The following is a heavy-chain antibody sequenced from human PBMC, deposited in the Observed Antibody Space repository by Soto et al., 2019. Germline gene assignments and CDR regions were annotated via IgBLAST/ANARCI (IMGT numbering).Heavy chain of an antibody. D-gene: IGHD3-3*01. CDR3: ARSPVTISFYYVDV. J-gene: IGHJ6*03. CDR2: ISGGATRT. CDR1: GFTFSASA. V-gene: IGHV3-23*01. Sequence: EVRLLESGGGLVQPGRSLRLSCTTSGFTFSASALIWVRQAPGTGLEWVSTISGGATRTYYADSVKGRLSISRDNSKNTLDLQMHSIRADDTAVYYCARSPVTISFYYVDVWGKGTTVTVSS.